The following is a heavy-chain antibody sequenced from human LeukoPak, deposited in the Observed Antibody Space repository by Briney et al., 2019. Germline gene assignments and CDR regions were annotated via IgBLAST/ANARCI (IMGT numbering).Heavy chain of an antibody. D-gene: IGHD1-26*01. CDR1: GGSISSYY. V-gene: IGHV4-59*08. CDR2: IYYSGST. CDR3: AKSGGYGLIDY. Sequence: SETLSLTCTVSGGSISSYYWSWIRQPPGKGLEWIGYIYYSGSTNYNPSLKSRVTISVDTSKNQVSLNLTSMTAADTAVYYCAKSGGYGLIDYWGQGTLVTVSS. J-gene: IGHJ4*01.